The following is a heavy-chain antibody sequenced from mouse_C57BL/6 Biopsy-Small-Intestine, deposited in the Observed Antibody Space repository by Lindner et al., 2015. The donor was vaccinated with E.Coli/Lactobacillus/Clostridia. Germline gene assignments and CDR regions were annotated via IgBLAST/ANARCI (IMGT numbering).Heavy chain of an antibody. D-gene: IGHD2-13*01. J-gene: IGHJ4*01. CDR3: ARLWQVGDVVNPVTNLNF. CDR1: GXTFIDHS. CDR2: INPKSGDR. V-gene: IGHV1-84*02. Sequence: SVKVSCKASGXTFIDHSIHWVRQAPGQGLEWMGRINPKSGDRNYELKFQRRVTMTSDTSTTTAYMELSGLRSDDTAFYYCARLWQVGDVVNPVTNLNFWGQGTLVTVSS.